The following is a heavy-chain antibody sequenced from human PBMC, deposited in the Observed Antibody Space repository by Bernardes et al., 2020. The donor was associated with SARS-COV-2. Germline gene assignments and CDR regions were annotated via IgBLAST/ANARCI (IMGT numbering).Heavy chain of an antibody. V-gene: IGHV4-59*08. CDR1: GCSISSYY. Sequence: SETLSLTCTASGCSISSYYWSWIRQPPGKGLEWIGYIYYSGSTNYNPSLKSRVTISVDTSKNQFSLKLSSVTAADTAVYYCARTGYSSGWDRAYYFDYWGQGTLVTVSS. J-gene: IGHJ4*02. D-gene: IGHD6-19*01. CDR2: IYYSGST. CDR3: ARTGYSSGWDRAYYFDY.